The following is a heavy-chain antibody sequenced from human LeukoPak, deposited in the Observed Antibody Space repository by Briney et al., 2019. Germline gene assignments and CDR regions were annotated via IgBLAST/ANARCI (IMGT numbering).Heavy chain of an antibody. CDR2: ISHTGHT. D-gene: IGHD6-25*01. CDR1: GGSFTSYY. CDR3: ARGPYSSDAGY. V-gene: IGHV4-34*01. J-gene: IGHJ4*02. Sequence: SETLSLSCAVYGGSFTSYYWSWIRQPPGKGLEWIGEISHTGHTNYNPSLKSRVTMSVETSKNQLSLILTSVTAADTAVYYCARGPYSSDAGYWGQGTLVTVSS.